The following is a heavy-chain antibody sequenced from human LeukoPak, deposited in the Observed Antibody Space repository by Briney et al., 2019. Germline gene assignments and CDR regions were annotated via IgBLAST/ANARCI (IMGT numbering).Heavy chain of an antibody. Sequence: SETLSLTCTVSGGSISSSSYYWSWIRQPPGKGLEWIGYIYYSGSTNYNPSLKSRVTISVDTSKNQFSLKLSSVTAADTAVYYCARDAYMTTVTRPYYYYMDVWGKGTTVTVSS. CDR3: ARDAYMTTVTRPYYYYMDV. J-gene: IGHJ6*03. D-gene: IGHD4-17*01. V-gene: IGHV4-61*01. CDR1: GGSISSSSYY. CDR2: IYYSGST.